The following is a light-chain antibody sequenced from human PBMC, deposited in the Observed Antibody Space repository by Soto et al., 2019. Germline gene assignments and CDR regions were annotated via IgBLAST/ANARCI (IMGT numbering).Light chain of an antibody. CDR3: QQYNNWPPWT. CDR2: GAS. CDR1: QSVSSN. J-gene: IGKJ1*01. Sequence: EIGTSQSPATLSVSPGERATLPCRASQSVSSNLAWYQQKPGQAPRLLIYGASTRATGIPARFSGSGSGTEFTLTISSLQSEDFAVYYCQQYNNWPPWTFGQGTKV. V-gene: IGKV3-15*01.